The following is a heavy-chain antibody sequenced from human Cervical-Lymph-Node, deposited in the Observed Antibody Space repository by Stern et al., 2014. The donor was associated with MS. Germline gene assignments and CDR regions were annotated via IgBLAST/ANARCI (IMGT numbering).Heavy chain of an antibody. J-gene: IGHJ6*02. CDR2: SYPGDSYT. D-gene: IGHD5-18*01. CDR1: GYSFATYW. CDR3: ARPGDDTAKYGLDV. V-gene: IGHV5-51*03. Sequence: EEQLVQSGAEVKNPGESLKISCKGSGYSFATYWIGWVRQMPGKRLEWMGLSYPGDSYTRYSPSFQGQVSISAYKSISTAYLHWSSLKASDTAMYYCARPGDDTAKYGLDVWGQGTTVTVSS.